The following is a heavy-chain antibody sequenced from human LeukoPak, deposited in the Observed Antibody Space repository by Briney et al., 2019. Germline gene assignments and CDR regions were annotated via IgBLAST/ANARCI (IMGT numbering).Heavy chain of an antibody. CDR1: GYTFTSYG. CDR2: ISAYNGNT. J-gene: IGHJ4*02. D-gene: IGHD3-10*01. V-gene: IGHV1-18*01. Sequence: ASVKVSCKASGYTFTSYGISWVRQAPGQGLEWMGWISAYNGNTNYAQKLQGRVTMTTDTSTSTAYMELRSLRSDDTAGYYCARDRKYYGSGSFTPLDYWGQGTLVTVSS. CDR3: ARDRKYYGSGSFTPLDY.